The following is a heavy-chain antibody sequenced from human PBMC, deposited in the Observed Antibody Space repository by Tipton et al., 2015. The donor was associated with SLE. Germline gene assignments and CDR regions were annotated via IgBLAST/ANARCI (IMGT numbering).Heavy chain of an antibody. CDR3: ASWGPTMVRGVKGFDP. V-gene: IGHV4-59*11. J-gene: IGHJ5*02. D-gene: IGHD3-10*01. CDR2: IYYSGST. CDR1: GGSISSHY. Sequence: TLSLTCTVSGGSISSHYWSWIRQPPGKGLEWIGYIYYSGSTNYNPSPKSRVTISVDTSKNQFSLKLSSVTAADTAVYYCASWGPTMVRGVKGFDPWGQGTLVTVSS.